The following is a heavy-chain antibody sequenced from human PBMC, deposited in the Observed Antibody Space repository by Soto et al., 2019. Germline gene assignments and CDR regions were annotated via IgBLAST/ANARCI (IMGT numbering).Heavy chain of an antibody. V-gene: IGHV1-69*01. D-gene: IGHD2-15*01. CDR2: IIPIFGTA. J-gene: IGHJ4*02. Sequence: QVQLVQSGAEVKKPGSSVKVSCKASGGTFSSYAISWVRQAPGQGLEWMGGIIPIFGTANYAQKFQGRVTITADESTSTAYMELSSLRSEDTAVYYCARGRGYCSGGSCCDAADPPFDYWGQGTLVTVSS. CDR3: ARGRGYCSGGSCCDAADPPFDY. CDR1: GGTFSSYA.